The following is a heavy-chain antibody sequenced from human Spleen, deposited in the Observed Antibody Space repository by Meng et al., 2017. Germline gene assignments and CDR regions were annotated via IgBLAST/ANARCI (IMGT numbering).Heavy chain of an antibody. J-gene: IGHJ4*02. CDR1: GYTFPDYW. Sequence: ASVKVSCKASGYTFPDYWLHWVRRAPGQGPEWMGRIDPKSGDTQYAQRFQGRVTMTGDTSISTAYMELSGLRSDDTAMYYCARDEDISAAGKLFGDYWGQGTLVTVSS. CDR3: ARDEDISAAGKLFGDY. CDR2: IDPKSGDT. V-gene: IGHV1-2*06. D-gene: IGHD6-13*01.